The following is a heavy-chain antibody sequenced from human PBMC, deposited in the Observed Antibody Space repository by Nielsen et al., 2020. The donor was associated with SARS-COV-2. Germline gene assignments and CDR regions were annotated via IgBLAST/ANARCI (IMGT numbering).Heavy chain of an antibody. CDR1: GYTFTSYG. J-gene: IGHJ6*03. CDR3: ASGERGPYYMDV. Sequence: ASVKVSCKASGYTFTSYGINWVRQAPGQELEWMGWISAYNGNTNYAQKLQGRVTMTTDTSTSTAYMELRSLRSDDTAVYYCASGERGPYYMDVWGKGTTVTVSS. V-gene: IGHV1-18*04. D-gene: IGHD1-26*01. CDR2: ISAYNGNT.